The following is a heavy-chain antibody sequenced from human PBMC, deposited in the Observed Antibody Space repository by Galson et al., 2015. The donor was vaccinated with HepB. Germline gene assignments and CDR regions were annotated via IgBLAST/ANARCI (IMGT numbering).Heavy chain of an antibody. J-gene: IGHJ6*02. D-gene: IGHD2-21*02. CDR2: MNPNSGNT. CDR3: ARVRIVVVTAIIPYGMDV. V-gene: IGHV1-8*01. CDR1: GYTFTSYD. Sequence: SVKVSCKASGYTFTSYDINWVRQATGQGLEWMGWMNPNSGNTGYAQKFQGRVTMTRNTSISTAYMELSSLRSEDTAVYYCARVRIVVVTAIIPYGMDVWGQGTTVTVSS.